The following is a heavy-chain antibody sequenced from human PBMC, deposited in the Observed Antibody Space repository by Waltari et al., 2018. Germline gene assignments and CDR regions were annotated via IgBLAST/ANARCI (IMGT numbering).Heavy chain of an antibody. Sequence: EVQLVESGGGLVQPGGSLSLSCAASGFTSRNSGMHWVRQAPGKGLVWVSRINSDGSSTSYADSVKGRFTISRDNAKNTLYLQMNSLRAEDTAVYYCARGRIAVAGFDYWGQGTLVTVSS. CDR2: INSDGSST. V-gene: IGHV3-74*01. J-gene: IGHJ4*02. D-gene: IGHD6-19*01. CDR3: ARGRIAVAGFDY. CDR1: GFTSRNSG.